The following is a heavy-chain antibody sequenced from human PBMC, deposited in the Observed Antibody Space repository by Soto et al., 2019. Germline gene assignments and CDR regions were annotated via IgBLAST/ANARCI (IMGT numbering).Heavy chain of an antibody. V-gene: IGHV3-53*01. CDR3: ARAGSPFHSDSTGYWGFDY. J-gene: IGHJ4*02. D-gene: IGHD3-9*01. CDR2: IYSSGTT. Sequence: EVQLVESGGGLIQPGGSLRLSCAASGFTFSDHQMNWVRQAPGRGLEWVSVIYSSGTTYYGDSVKGRFTISRDNSKNTLYLQMNSLRTEDTALYYFARAGSPFHSDSTGYWGFDYWGQGTLVTVSS. CDR1: GFTFSDHQ.